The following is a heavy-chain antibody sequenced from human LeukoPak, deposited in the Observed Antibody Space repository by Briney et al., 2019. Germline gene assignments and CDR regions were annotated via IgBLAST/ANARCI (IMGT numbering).Heavy chain of an antibody. D-gene: IGHD1-26*01. J-gene: IGHJ4*02. V-gene: IGHV1-46*01. CDR3: ARDAGATIFDY. CDR2: INPSGGST. Sequence: ASVKVSCKASGYTFTSYDMHWVRQAPGQGLEWMGIINPSGGSTSYAQKFQGRVTMTRDTSTSTVYMELSSLRSEDTAVYYCARDAGATIFDYWGQGTLVTVSS. CDR1: GYTFTSYD.